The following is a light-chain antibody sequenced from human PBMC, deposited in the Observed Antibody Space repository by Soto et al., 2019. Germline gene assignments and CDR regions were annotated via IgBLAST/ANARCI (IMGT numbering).Light chain of an antibody. CDR2: GVS. CDR1: QSVSNY. J-gene: IGKJ2*01. CDR3: QQGYSTPS. Sequence: DIQMTQSPSSLSASVGDRVTITCRASQSVSNYLNWYQQKPGKVPKLLIYGVSNLQSGVPSRFSGSGSGTDLTLTISSLQREDCATYYCQQGYSTPSFGQGTKLEIK. V-gene: IGKV1-39*01.